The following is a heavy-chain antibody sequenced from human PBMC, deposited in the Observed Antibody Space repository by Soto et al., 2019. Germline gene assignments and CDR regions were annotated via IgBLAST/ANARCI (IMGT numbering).Heavy chain of an antibody. CDR1: GYTFTSYY. J-gene: IGHJ6*02. CDR3: ARDLVYCSSTSCYGMDV. V-gene: IGHV1-46*01. D-gene: IGHD2-2*01. Sequence: QVQLVQSGAEVKKPGASVKVSCKASGYTFTSYYMHWVRQAPGQGLEWMGIINPSGGSTSYAQKFQGRVTMTRDTSTSTVYMELSSLRSEDTAVYYCARDLVYCSSTSCYGMDVWGQGTTVTVSS. CDR2: INPSGGST.